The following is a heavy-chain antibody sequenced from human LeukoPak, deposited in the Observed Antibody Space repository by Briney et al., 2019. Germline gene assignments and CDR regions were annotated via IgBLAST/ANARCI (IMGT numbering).Heavy chain of an antibody. CDR1: GGSISSSSYY. D-gene: IGHD5-12*01. CDR2: IYYSGST. Sequence: SETLSLTCTVSGGSISSSSYYWGWIRQPPGKGLEWIGSIYYSGSTYYNPSLKSRVTISVDTSKNQFSLKLSSVTAADTAAYYCARHGLRSGYKNWFDPWGQGTLVTVSS. J-gene: IGHJ5*02. CDR3: ARHGLRSGYKNWFDP. V-gene: IGHV4-39*01.